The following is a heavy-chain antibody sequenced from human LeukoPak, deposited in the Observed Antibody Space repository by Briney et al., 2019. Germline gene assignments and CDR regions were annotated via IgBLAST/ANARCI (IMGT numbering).Heavy chain of an antibody. CDR2: IYYSGST. J-gene: IGHJ4*02. D-gene: IGHD3-10*01. CDR1: GGSISSYY. Sequence: SETLPLTCTVSGGSISSYYWSWIRQPPGKGLEWIGYIYYSGSTNYNPSLKSRVTISVDTSKNQFSLKLSSVTAADTAVYYCARRQGGGYYFDYWGQGTLVTVSS. CDR3: ARRQGGGYYFDY. V-gene: IGHV4-59*01.